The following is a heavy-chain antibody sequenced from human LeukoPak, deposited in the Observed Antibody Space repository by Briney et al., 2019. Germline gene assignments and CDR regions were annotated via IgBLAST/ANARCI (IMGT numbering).Heavy chain of an antibody. Sequence: GGSLRLSCAASGFPLSSYGMSWVRQAPGKGLEWVSAISGSGGSTYYADSVKGRFTISRDNSKNTLYLQMNSLRAEDTAVYYCAVSGSGSYSIFDYWGQGTLVTVSS. V-gene: IGHV3-23*01. CDR2: ISGSGGST. CDR1: GFPLSSYG. J-gene: IGHJ4*02. CDR3: AVSGSGSYSIFDY. D-gene: IGHD3-10*01.